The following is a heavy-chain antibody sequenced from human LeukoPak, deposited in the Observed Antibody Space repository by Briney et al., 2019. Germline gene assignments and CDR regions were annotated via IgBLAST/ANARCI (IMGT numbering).Heavy chain of an antibody. J-gene: IGHJ3*01. Sequence: GASVKVSCKASGYTFTDYYMHWVRQAPGQGLEWMGQINPNRGGTNYAQKFQDRVTMTRDTSISTAHMELSWLRSDDTAVYYCARVLRRYSSGWYFWGQGTMVTVSS. CDR2: INPNRGGT. V-gene: IGHV1-2*06. CDR1: GYTFTDYY. CDR3: ARVLRRYSSGWYF. D-gene: IGHD6-19*01.